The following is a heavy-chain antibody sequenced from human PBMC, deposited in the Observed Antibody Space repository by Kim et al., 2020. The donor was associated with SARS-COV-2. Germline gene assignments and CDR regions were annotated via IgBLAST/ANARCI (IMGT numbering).Heavy chain of an antibody. CDR1: GGSISSGGYY. J-gene: IGHJ4*02. V-gene: IGHV4-31*03. Sequence: SETLSLTCTVSGGSISSGGYYWSWIRQHPGKGLEWIGYIYYSGSTYYNPSLKSRVTISVDTSKNQFSLKLSSVTAADTAVYYCARGIDWFPLYFDYWGQGTLVTVSS. D-gene: IGHD3-9*01. CDR3: ARGIDWFPLYFDY. CDR2: IYYSGST.